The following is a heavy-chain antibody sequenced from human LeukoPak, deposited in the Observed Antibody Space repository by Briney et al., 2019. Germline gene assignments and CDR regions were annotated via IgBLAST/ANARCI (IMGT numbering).Heavy chain of an antibody. D-gene: IGHD2-2*01. CDR2: ISGSGSST. CDR3: AKDQARPSIVVRSSADY. J-gene: IGHJ4*02. Sequence: TGGSLRLSCAASGFTFSSYAMSWVRQAPGKGLEWVSGISGSGSSTYYADSVKGRFTISRDNSKNTLFLQMNSLRAEDTAVYYCAKDQARPSIVVRSSADYWGQGTLVAVSS. CDR1: GFTFSSYA. V-gene: IGHV3-23*01.